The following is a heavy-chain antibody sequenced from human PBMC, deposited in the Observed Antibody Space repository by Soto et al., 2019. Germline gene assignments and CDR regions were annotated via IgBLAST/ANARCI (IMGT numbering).Heavy chain of an antibody. CDR2: ISSSGRTI. CDR3: ARSLGMGGDGYN. V-gene: IGHV3-11*01. D-gene: IGHD3-16*01. Sequence: QVQLVESGGDLVKPGGSLRLSCAASGFTSSDYYMSWIRQAPGKGLEWVSYISSSGRTIYYADSVKGRFTISRDNAKNSWYLQMNSMRDEDTAVYYCARSLGMGGDGYNWGQGTLVTVSS. J-gene: IGHJ4*02. CDR1: GFTSSDYY.